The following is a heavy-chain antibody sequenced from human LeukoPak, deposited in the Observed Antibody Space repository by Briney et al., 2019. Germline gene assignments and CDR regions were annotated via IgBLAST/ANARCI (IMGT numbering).Heavy chain of an antibody. CDR2: INPSGGST. D-gene: IGHD3-22*01. CDR3: ARDLRYYDSSGYCRAFDV. V-gene: IGHV1-46*01. Sequence: ASVKVSCKASGYTFTSYYMHWVRQAPGQGLEWMGIINPSGGSTSYAQKFQGRVTMTRDMSTSTVYMELSSLRSEDTAVYYCARDLRYYDSSGYCRAFDVWGEGTMVTVSS. J-gene: IGHJ3*01. CDR1: GYTFTSYY.